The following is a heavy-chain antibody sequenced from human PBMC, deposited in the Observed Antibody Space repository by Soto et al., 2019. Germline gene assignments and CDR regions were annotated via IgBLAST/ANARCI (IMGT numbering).Heavy chain of an antibody. D-gene: IGHD2-15*01. CDR3: ARRGYCSGGSCYSSFLYYFDY. Sequence: QVQLVQSGAEVKKPGSSVKVSCKASGGTFSSYTISWVRQAPVQGLEWMGRIIPILGIANYAQKFQGRVTITADKSTSTAYMELSSLRSEDTAVYYCARRGYCSGGSCYSSFLYYFDYWGQGTLVTVSS. V-gene: IGHV1-69*02. CDR2: IIPILGIA. J-gene: IGHJ4*02. CDR1: GGTFSSYT.